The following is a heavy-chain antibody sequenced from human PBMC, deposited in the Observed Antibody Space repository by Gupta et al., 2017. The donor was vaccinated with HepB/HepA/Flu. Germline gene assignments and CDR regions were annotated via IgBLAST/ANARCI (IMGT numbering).Heavy chain of an antibody. J-gene: IGHJ4*02. CDR3: ARAEKTGGHLVDY. CDR2: IWYDGSNK. V-gene: IGHV3-33*01. Sequence: VQLVESGGGVVQPGRSLRLSCAASGFTFSSYGMHWVRQAPGKGLEWVAVIWYDGSNKYYADSVKGRFTISRDNSKNTLYLQMNSLRAEDTAVYYCARAEKTGGHLVDYWGQGTLVTVSS. CDR1: GFTFSSYG. D-gene: IGHD7-27*01.